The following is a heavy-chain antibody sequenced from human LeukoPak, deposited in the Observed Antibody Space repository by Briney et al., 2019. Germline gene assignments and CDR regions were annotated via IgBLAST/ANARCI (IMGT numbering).Heavy chain of an antibody. D-gene: IGHD3-3*01. CDR2: ISYDGSNK. Sequence: GRSLRLSCAASGFTFSGYGMHWVRQAPAKGLEWVAVISYDGSNKYYADSVKGRFTISRDNAKNSLYLQMNSLRAEDTAVYYCARDGDRSGYYMGMYNWFDPWGQGTLVTVSS. CDR3: ARDGDRSGYYMGMYNWFDP. CDR1: GFTFSGYG. V-gene: IGHV3-30*03. J-gene: IGHJ5*02.